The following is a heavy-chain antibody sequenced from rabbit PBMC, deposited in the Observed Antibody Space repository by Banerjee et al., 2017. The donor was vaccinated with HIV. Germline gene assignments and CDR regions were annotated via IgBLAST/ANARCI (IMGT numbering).Heavy chain of an antibody. J-gene: IGHJ4*01. CDR3: ARGAYAGYAGPFNL. D-gene: IGHD4-2*01. CDR1: GIDFSHYG. CDR2: IYPDYGST. Sequence: QEQVVESGGGLVTLGGSLKLSCKASGIDFSHYGISWVRQVLGKGLEWIAYIYPDYGSTDYASWVNGRFTISRSTSLNTVDLKMTSLTVADTATYFCARGAYAGYAGPFNLWGPGTLVTDS. V-gene: IGHV1S43*01.